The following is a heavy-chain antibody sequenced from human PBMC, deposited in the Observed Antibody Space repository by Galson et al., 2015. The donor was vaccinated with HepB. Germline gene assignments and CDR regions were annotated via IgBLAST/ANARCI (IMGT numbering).Heavy chain of an antibody. Sequence: SLRLSCAASGFTFSSYAMSWVRQAPGKGLEWVSAISGSGGSTYYADSVKGRFTISRDNSKNTLYLQMNSLRAEDTAVYYCALTGAGSYSPGINCWCQGTLVT. D-gene: IGHD1-26*01. CDR1: GFTFSSYA. CDR3: ALTGAGSYSPGINC. CDR2: ISGSGGST. V-gene: IGHV3-23*01. J-gene: IGHJ4*02.